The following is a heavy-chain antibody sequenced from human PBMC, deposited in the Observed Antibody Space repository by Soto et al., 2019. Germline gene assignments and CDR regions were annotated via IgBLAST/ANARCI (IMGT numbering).Heavy chain of an antibody. Sequence: SETLSLTCAVSGGSVSRENWWGWVRQPPGKGLQWIGEIYHTGSTNYNPSLKSRVTISVDKPKNQFSLNLISVTAADTAVYYCARESDSSGWPDYWGQGTLVTSPQ. CDR2: IYHTGST. CDR1: GGSVSRENW. J-gene: IGHJ4*02. V-gene: IGHV4-4*02. CDR3: ARESDSSGWPDY. D-gene: IGHD6-19*01.